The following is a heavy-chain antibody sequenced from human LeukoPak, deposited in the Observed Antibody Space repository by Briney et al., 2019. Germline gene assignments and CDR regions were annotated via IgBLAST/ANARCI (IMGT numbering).Heavy chain of an antibody. CDR3: ARKVYDFWSGPDAFDI. D-gene: IGHD3-3*01. CDR1: GFTFSSYA. CDR2: ISGSGGST. V-gene: IGHV3-23*01. Sequence: PGGSLRLSCAASGFTFSSYAMSWVRQAPGKGLEWVSAISGSGGSTYYADSVKGRFTISRDNSKNTLYLQMNSLRAEDTAVYYCARKVYDFWSGPDAFDIWGQGTMVTVSS. J-gene: IGHJ3*02.